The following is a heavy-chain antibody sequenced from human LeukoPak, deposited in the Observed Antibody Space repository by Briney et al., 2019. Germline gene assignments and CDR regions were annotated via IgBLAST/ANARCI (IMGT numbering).Heavy chain of an antibody. CDR1: GYSISSVYH. Sequence: SETLSLTCAVSGYSISSVYHWGWIRQPPGKGLEWIGYIHHSGTTDYNPSLQSRVIILVDTTKNQFSLKVGSLTAADTAVYYCARRLGVIARDAYDIWGQGTMVIVSS. D-gene: IGHD2-21*01. CDR3: ARRLGVIARDAYDI. V-gene: IGHV4-38-2*01. J-gene: IGHJ3*02. CDR2: IHHSGTT.